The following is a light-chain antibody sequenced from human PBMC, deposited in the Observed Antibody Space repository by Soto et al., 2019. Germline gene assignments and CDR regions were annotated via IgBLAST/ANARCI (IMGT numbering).Light chain of an antibody. Sequence: QSALTQSASVSGSPGQSITISCTGSSSDVGPYNLVSWYQQHPGKAPKLIIYEVTERPSGVSNRFSGSKSDNTASLTISGLQADDGADYYCCSYAGPNTFVFGLGTKLTVL. CDR3: CSYAGPNTFV. CDR2: EVT. V-gene: IGLV2-23*02. J-gene: IGLJ1*01. CDR1: SSDVGPYNL.